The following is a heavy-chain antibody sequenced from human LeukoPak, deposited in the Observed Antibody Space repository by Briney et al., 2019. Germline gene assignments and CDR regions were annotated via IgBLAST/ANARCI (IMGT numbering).Heavy chain of an antibody. CDR2: IRYDGSNK. D-gene: IGHD3-10*01. CDR3: AKVVTMVRGEDNWFDP. Sequence: PGGSLRLSCAASGFTFSSYGMHWVRQAPGKGLEWVAFIRYDGSNKYYADSVKGRFTISRDNSKNTLYLQMNSLRAEDTAVYYCAKVVTMVRGEDNWFDPWGQGTLVTVSS. V-gene: IGHV3-30*02. CDR1: GFTFSSYG. J-gene: IGHJ5*02.